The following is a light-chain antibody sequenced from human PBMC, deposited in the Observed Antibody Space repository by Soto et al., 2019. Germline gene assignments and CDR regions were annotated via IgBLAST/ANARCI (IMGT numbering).Light chain of an antibody. CDR2: DAS. J-gene: IGKJ3*01. Sequence: DIVLRQSPATLSLSPGERATLSCRASQSVSRDFAWYQQKPGQAPRLLIYDASNRATGIPARFSGSGSGTEFTLTINSLQPEDFAVYYCQHRHNFGPGTKVDFK. CDR1: QSVSRD. CDR3: QHRHN. V-gene: IGKV3-11*01.